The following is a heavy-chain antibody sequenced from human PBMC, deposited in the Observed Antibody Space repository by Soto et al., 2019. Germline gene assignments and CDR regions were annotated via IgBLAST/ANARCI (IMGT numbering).Heavy chain of an antibody. J-gene: IGHJ6*02. CDR2: ISAYNGNT. D-gene: IGHD1-26*01. CDR3: ARDRGYSGSYYPIYYYYYGMDV. V-gene: IGHV1-18*01. Sequence: AASVKVSCKASGYTFTSYGISWVRQAPGQGLEWMGWISAYNGNTNYAQKLQGRVTMTTDTSTSTAYMELRSLRSDDTAVYYCARDRGYSGSYYPIYYYYYGMDVWGQGTTVTVSS. CDR1: GYTFTSYG.